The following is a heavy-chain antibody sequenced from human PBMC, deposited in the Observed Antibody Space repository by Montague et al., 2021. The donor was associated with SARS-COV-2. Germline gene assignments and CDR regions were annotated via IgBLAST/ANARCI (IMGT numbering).Heavy chain of an antibody. CDR3: AGGIWFGELLTGYYYYGMDV. CDR1: GDSVSSNSAA. CDR2: TYYRSKWYN. J-gene: IGHJ6*02. D-gene: IGHD3-10*01. V-gene: IGHV6-1*01. Sequence: CAISGDSVSSNSAAWNWTRQSPSRGLEWLGRTYYRSKWYNDYAVSVKSRITINPDTSKNQFSLQLNSVTPEDTTVYYCAGGIWFGELLTGYYYYGMDVWGQGTTVTVSS.